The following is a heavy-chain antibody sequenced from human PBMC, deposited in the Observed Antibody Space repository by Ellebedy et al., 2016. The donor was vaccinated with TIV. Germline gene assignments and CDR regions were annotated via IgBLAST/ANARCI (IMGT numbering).Heavy chain of an antibody. CDR3: AKGGPRASVLLWFGELVAFDI. J-gene: IGHJ3*02. D-gene: IGHD3-10*01. CDR1: GFTFSSYA. V-gene: IGHV3-23*01. CDR2: ISGSGGST. Sequence: GGSLRLXXAASGFTFSSYAMSWVRQAPGKGLEWVSAISGSGGSTYYADSVKGRFTISRDNSKNTLYLQMNSLRAEDTAVYYCAKGGPRASVLLWFGELVAFDIWGQGTMVTVSS.